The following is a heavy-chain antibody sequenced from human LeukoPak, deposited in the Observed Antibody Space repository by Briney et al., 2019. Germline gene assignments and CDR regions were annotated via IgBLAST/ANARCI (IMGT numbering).Heavy chain of an antibody. CDR1: GFTFSSYS. V-gene: IGHV3-21*01. CDR2: ISSSSSYI. Sequence: PGGSLRLSCAASGFTFSSYSMNWVRQAPGKGLEWVSSISSSSSYIYYADSVKGRFTISRDNSKNTLYLQMNSLRAEDAAVYYCARAFSTTAFDYWGQGTLVTVSS. J-gene: IGHJ4*02. D-gene: IGHD4-17*01. CDR3: ARAFSTTAFDY.